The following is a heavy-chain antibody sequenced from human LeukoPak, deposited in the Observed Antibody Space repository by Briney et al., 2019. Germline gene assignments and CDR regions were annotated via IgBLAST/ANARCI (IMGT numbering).Heavy chain of an antibody. Sequence: GGSLRLSYAASGFTFSGYWMHRVRQAPGKGLEWVSRINEDASIITYADSVKGRFIISRDNTKNSLYLQMNSLRAEDTAVYYCVRDLILVWTPGDDFDFWGQGTLVTVSS. CDR1: GFTFSGYW. D-gene: IGHD3-16*01. CDR2: INEDASII. J-gene: IGHJ4*02. CDR3: VRDLILVWTPGDDFDF. V-gene: IGHV3-74*01.